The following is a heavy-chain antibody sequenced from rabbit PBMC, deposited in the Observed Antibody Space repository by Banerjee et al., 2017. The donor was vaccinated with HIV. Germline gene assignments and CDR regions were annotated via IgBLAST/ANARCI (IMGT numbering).Heavy chain of an antibody. J-gene: IGHJ4*01. V-gene: IGHV1S45*01. CDR3: AGGGSYGDYRVNL. CDR1: GIDFTSNA. Sequence: QQQLEESGGGLVQPGGTLTLTCKASGIDFTSNAMCWVRQAPGKGLEWIACINAGSNAKTYYASWAKGRFTISTTSSTTVTLQMTSLTAADTAIYFCAGGGSYGDYRVNLWGPGTLVTVS. CDR2: INAGSNAKT. D-gene: IGHD2-1*01.